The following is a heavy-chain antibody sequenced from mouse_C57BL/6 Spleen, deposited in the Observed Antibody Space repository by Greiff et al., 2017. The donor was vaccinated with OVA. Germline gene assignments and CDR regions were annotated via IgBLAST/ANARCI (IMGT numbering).Heavy chain of an antibody. CDR2: INPSNGGT. Sequence: QVQLQQPGTELVKPGASVKLSCKASGYTFTSYWMHWVKQRPGQGLEWIGNINPSNGGTNYNEKFKSKATLTVAKSSSTAYMQLSSLTSEDAAVYYCARSDGYPYYAMDYWGQGTSVTVSS. CDR3: ARSDGYPYYAMDY. D-gene: IGHD2-3*01. CDR1: GYTFTSYW. V-gene: IGHV1-53*01. J-gene: IGHJ4*01.